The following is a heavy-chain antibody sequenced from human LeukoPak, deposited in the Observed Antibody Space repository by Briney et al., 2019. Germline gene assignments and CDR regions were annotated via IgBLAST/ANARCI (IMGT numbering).Heavy chain of an antibody. V-gene: IGHV3-30-3*01. J-gene: IGHJ6*02. CDR3: ARGPRLDYGMDV. CDR1: GFTFSSYA. Sequence: GRSLRLSCAASGFTFSSYAMHWVRQAPGKGLEWVAVISYDGSNKYYADSVKGRFTISRDNSKNTLYLQMNSLRAEDTAAYYCARGPRLDYGMDVWGQGTTVTVSS. CDR2: ISYDGSNK.